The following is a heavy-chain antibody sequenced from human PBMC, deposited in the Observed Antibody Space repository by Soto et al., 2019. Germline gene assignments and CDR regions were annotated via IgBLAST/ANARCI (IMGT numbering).Heavy chain of an antibody. D-gene: IGHD3-9*01. CDR3: AREILPYDILTGPSGGYYYYYGMDV. J-gene: IGHJ6*02. Sequence: GSVEVSCKAFGYTLSRFGISWGRQGPGKGPEWVGLVRAYNGNTNYAQKLQGRVTMTTDTSTSTAYMELRSLRSDDTAVYYCAREILPYDILTGPSGGYYYYYGMDVWGQGTTVTVSS. CDR1: GYTLSRFG. V-gene: IGHV1-18*01. CDR2: VRAYNGNT.